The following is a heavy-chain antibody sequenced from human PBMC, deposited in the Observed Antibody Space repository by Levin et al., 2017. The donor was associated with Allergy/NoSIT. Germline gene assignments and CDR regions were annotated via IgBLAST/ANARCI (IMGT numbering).Heavy chain of an antibody. D-gene: IGHD6-6*01. J-gene: IGHJ3*02. CDR1: GFTFSSYE. CDR3: AREYTSSSGRAFDS. V-gene: IGHV3-48*03. Sequence: GGSLRLSCVASGFTFSSYEMNWVRQAPGKGLQWVSYISTRGTPIYYADSVKGRFTISRDNAKNSLYLQMNSLRAEDTAVYYCAREYTSSSGRAFDSWGQGTMVTVSS. CDR2: ISTRGTPI.